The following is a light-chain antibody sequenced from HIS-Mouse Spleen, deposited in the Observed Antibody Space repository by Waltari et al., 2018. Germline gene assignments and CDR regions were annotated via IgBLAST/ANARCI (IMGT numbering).Light chain of an antibody. CDR2: DAS. J-gene: IGKJ3*01. Sequence: EIVLTQSPATLSLSPGARATLSCRARQSVSSYLAWYQQKPGQAPRLLIYDASNRAPGIPARFSGSGSGTDFTLTISSLEPEDFAVYYCQQRSNWPGITFGPGTKVDIK. CDR1: QSVSSY. CDR3: QQRSNWPGIT. V-gene: IGKV3-11*01.